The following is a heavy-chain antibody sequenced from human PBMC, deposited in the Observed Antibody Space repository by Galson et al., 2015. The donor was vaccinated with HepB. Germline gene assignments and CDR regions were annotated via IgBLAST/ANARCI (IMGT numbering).Heavy chain of an antibody. CDR3: AVSGTPGGSDF. CDR2: IESGDKK. CDR1: GFTVSGTY. J-gene: IGHJ3*01. Sequence: SLRLSCAASGFTVSGTYMIWVRQAPGKGLECVSLIESGDKKYYIDSVKGRFTISRDNSLNTMSLQLNSLRAEDSGVYYCAVSGTPGGSDFWGQGTMVTVSS. V-gene: IGHV3-66*01. D-gene: IGHD1-14*01.